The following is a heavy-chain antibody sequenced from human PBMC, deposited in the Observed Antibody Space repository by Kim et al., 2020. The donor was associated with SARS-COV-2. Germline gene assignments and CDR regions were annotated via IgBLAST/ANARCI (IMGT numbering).Heavy chain of an antibody. V-gene: IGHV3-23*01. CDR3: AKDRRLGYYDSSGYYYRD. CDR1: GFTFSSYA. CDR2: ISGSGGST. Sequence: GGSLRLSCAASGFTFSSYAMSWVRQAPGKGLEWVSAISGSGGSTYYADSVKGRFTISRDNSKNTLYLQMNSLRAEDTAVYYCAKDRRLGYYDSSGYYYRDWGQGTLVTVSS. J-gene: IGHJ4*02. D-gene: IGHD3-22*01.